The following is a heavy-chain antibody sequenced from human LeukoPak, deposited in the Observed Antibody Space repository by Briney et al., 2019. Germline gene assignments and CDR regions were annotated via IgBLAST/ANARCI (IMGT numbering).Heavy chain of an antibody. Sequence: PSETLSLTCTVSGGSINSYFWSWIRQPPGKGLEWIGYIYYSGSTNYNPSLKSRVTISVDTSKKQFSLNLTSVTAADTAVYYCTRGGSMEADILTGYRAFDIWGQGTLVTVSS. V-gene: IGHV4-59*12. CDR3: TRGGSMEADILTGYRAFDI. CDR1: GGSINSYF. J-gene: IGHJ3*02. D-gene: IGHD3-9*01. CDR2: IYYSGST.